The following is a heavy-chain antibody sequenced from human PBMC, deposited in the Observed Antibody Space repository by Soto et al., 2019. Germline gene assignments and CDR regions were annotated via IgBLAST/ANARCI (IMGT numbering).Heavy chain of an antibody. CDR3: ARAYYYGSGTENWFDP. CDR1: GXTFSSYA. J-gene: IGHJ5*02. Sequence: GSLRLSCAASGXTFSSYAMHWVRQAPGKGLEWVAVISYDGSNKYYADSVKGRFNISRDNSKNTLYLQMNSLTSEETAVYYFARAYYYGSGTENWFDPWGQGTLGTVSS. CDR2: ISYDGSNK. D-gene: IGHD3-10*01. V-gene: IGHV3-30-3*01.